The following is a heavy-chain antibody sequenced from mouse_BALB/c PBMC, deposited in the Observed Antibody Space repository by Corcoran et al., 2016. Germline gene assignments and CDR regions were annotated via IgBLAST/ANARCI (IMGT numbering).Heavy chain of an antibody. CDR3: ARNFTTARGDFDY. CDR1: GYTFTNYG. V-gene: IGHV9-3-1*01. Sequence: QIQLVQSGPELKKPGETVKISCKASGYTFTNYGMNWVKQAPGKGLKWMGWINTYTGEPTYADDFKGRFAFSLETSASTAYLQINNLKNEDTATYFCARNFTTARGDFDYWGQGTTLTVSS. D-gene: IGHD1-2*01. CDR2: INTYTGEP. J-gene: IGHJ2*01.